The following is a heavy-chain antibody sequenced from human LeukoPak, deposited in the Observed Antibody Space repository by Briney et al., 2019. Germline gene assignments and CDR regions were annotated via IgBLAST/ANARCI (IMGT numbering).Heavy chain of an antibody. CDR3: ARESIAARPEWGFDAFDI. CDR2: ISAYNGNT. J-gene: IGHJ3*02. D-gene: IGHD6-6*01. V-gene: IGHV1-18*01. CDR1: GYTFTSYG. Sequence: GASVKVSCKASGYTFTSYGISWVRQAPGQGLEWMGWISAYNGNTNYAQKLQGRVTMTTDTSTSTAYMELRSLRSDDTAVYYCARESIAARPEWGFDAFDIWGQGTMVTVSS.